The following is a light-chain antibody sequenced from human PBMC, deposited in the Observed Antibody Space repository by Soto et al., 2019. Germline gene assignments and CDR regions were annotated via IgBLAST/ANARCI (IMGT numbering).Light chain of an antibody. CDR3: QQRTNWLT. CDR1: QSVTTS. CDR2: DAS. J-gene: IGKJ4*01. V-gene: IGKV3-11*01. Sequence: EIVLTQSPATLSLSPGERATLSCRASQSVTTSLAWYQQKPGQAPRLLVYDASNRATGVPARFSGSGSGTDFTLTISSLEPEYFAVYYCQQRTNWLTFGGGTKVEIK.